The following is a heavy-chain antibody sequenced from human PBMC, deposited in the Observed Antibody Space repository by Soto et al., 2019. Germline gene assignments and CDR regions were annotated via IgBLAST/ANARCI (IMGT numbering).Heavy chain of an antibody. CDR3: AGPVASDS. Sequence: EVQLVESGGGLIQPGGSLRLSCVVSGFTVSSDYMSWVRQAPGKGLEWISVIYAGGSTYYAESVKGRFTISRDNSKNTLYLQMTSLRAAATGVYSCAGPVASDSWGKGPGSPSPQ. D-gene: IGHD5-12*01. CDR1: GFTVSSDY. CDR2: IYAGGST. V-gene: IGHV3-53*01. J-gene: IGHJ5*01.